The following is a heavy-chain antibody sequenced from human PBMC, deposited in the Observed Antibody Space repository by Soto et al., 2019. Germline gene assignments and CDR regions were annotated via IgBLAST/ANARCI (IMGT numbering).Heavy chain of an antibody. CDR3: AREGWTYCSSTSCSTYYYYYGMDV. Sequence: QVQLQQWGAGLLKPSETLSLTCAVYGGSFSGYYWSWIRQPPGKGLEWIGEINHSGSTNYNPSLKSRVTISVDTSKNQFSLKLSSVTDADTAVYYCAREGWTYCSSTSCSTYYYYYGMDVWGQGTTVTVSS. V-gene: IGHV4-34*01. J-gene: IGHJ6*02. D-gene: IGHD2-2*01. CDR1: GGSFSGYY. CDR2: INHSGST.